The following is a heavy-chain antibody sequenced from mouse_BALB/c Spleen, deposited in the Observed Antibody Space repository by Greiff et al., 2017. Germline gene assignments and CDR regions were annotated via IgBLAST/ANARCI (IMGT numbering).Heavy chain of an antibody. CDR2: IDPENGNT. D-gene: IGHD1-1*01. CDR1: GFNIKDYY. V-gene: IGHV14-1*02. J-gene: IGHJ3*01. CDR3: ASYYGSSYGWFAY. Sequence: EVKLVESGAELVRSGASVKLSCTASGFNIKDYYMHWVKQRPEQGLEWIGWIDPENGNTIYDPKFQGKASITADTSSNTAYLQLSSLTSEDTAVYYCASYYGSSYGWFAYWGQGTLVTVSA.